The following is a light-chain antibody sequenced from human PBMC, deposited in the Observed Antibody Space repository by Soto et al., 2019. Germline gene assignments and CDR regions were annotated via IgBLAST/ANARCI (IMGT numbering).Light chain of an antibody. Sequence: DIVLTQSPGTLSLSPRERATLSCSASQSVSSNCLAWYKQKPGQAPRLLIYGASSRATGIPDRFSGSGSGTDFTLTISRLGPEDFAVYYCQQYGSSPWTFGQGTKVDIK. CDR3: QQYGSSPWT. J-gene: IGKJ1*01. V-gene: IGKV3-20*01. CDR1: QSVSSNC. CDR2: GAS.